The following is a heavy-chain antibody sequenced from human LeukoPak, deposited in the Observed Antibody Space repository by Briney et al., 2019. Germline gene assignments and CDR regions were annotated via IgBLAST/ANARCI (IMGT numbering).Heavy chain of an antibody. CDR2: ISTSSSYI. J-gene: IGHJ6*03. Sequence: GGSLRLSCAASGFTFSSYSMNWVRQAPGKGLEWVSSISTSSSYIYYADSVKGRFTISRDNAKNSLYLQMNSLRAEDTAVYYCAKGRSPALYYYYMDVWGKGTTVTISS. CDR3: AKGRSPALYYYYMDV. V-gene: IGHV3-21*04. CDR1: GFTFSSYS. D-gene: IGHD1-14*01.